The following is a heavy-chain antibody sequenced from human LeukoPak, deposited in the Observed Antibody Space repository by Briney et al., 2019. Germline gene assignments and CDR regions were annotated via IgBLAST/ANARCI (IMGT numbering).Heavy chain of an antibody. V-gene: IGHV4-59*01. J-gene: IGHJ5*02. Sequence: PSETLSLTCTVSGGSISSYYWSWIRQPPGKGLEWIGYIYYSGSTNYNPSLKSRVTISVDTSKNQFSLKLSSVTAADTAMYYCARAHDCSGGSCYSAWFDPWGQGTLVTVSS. D-gene: IGHD2-15*01. CDR1: GGSISSYY. CDR3: ARAHDCSGGSCYSAWFDP. CDR2: IYYSGST.